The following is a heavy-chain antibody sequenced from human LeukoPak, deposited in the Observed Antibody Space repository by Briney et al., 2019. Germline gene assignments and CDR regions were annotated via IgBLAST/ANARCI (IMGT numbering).Heavy chain of an antibody. Sequence: SETLSLTCTVSGGSISTYYWSWIRQPPGKGLDWIGSFYYTGSTNYNPSLRSRVTISLDTSKDQISLRLSSVTAADTAVYYCARRLYSSGWYGKNGAFDIWGQGTMVTVSS. J-gene: IGHJ3*02. CDR1: GGSISTYY. D-gene: IGHD6-19*01. CDR2: FYYTGST. V-gene: IGHV4-59*08. CDR3: ARRLYSSGWYGKNGAFDI.